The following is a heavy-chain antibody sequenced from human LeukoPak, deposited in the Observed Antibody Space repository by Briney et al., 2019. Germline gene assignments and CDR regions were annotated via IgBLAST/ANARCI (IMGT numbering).Heavy chain of an antibody. CDR1: GGSISSGVYS. CDR3: ARERTMVRGGID. J-gene: IGHJ4*02. V-gene: IGHV4-30-2*01. CDR2: IFRSGST. D-gene: IGHD3-10*01. Sequence: SQTLSLTCAVSGGSISSGVYSWIWIRQPPGKGLEWIGYIFRSGSTYYNPFLKSRATISVNRSKNQFFLKLSSVPAAVTAGYYCARERTMVRGGIDWGQGTLVTVSS.